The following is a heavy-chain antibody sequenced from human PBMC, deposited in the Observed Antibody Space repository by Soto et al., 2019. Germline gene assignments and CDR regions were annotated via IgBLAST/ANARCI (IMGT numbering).Heavy chain of an antibody. Sequence: ASVKVSCKASGYTFTSYGISWVRQAPGQGLEWMGWVSAYNGNTNYAQKLQGRVTMTTDTSTSTAYMELRSLRSDDTAVYYCALGYYGSGSYLEVLTSYYYYGMDVWGQGTTVTVSS. CDR1: GYTFTSYG. D-gene: IGHD3-10*01. CDR2: VSAYNGNT. V-gene: IGHV1-18*01. CDR3: ALGYYGSGSYLEVLTSYYYYGMDV. J-gene: IGHJ6*02.